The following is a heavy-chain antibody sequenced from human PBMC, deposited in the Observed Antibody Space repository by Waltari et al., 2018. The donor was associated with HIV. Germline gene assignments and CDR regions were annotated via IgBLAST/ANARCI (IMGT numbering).Heavy chain of an antibody. V-gene: IGHV6-1*01. Sequence: IQLQQSGPGLMQPSQTLSLTCVISADSVPSNTAAWTWIRQSPSRGLEWLGRTYYRKKWYHDYTVSLKTRMTLSADASKNQFSLELRSLTFDDSAMYYCAKGAFSGRTSGMFDYWGQGALVTVSS. CDR2: TYYRKKWYH. CDR3: AKGAFSGRTSGMFDY. CDR1: ADSVPSNTAA. D-gene: IGHD3-10*01. J-gene: IGHJ4*02.